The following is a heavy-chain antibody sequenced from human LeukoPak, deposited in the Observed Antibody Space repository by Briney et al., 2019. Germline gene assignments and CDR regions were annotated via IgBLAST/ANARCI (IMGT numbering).Heavy chain of an antibody. CDR3: AKRLSPNHDTLLSDY. Sequence: GGSLRLSCAASGFTFSSYAMSWVRQAPGKGLEWVSTITGSGGSTYYADSVKGRLTISRDISKNTLYLQMNSLRAEDTAVYYCAKRLSPNHDTLLSDYWGQGTLVTVSS. J-gene: IGHJ4*02. V-gene: IGHV3-23*01. CDR1: GFTFSSYA. D-gene: IGHD3-9*01. CDR2: ITGSGGST.